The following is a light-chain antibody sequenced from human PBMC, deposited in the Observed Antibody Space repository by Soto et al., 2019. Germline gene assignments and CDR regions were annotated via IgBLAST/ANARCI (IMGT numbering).Light chain of an antibody. Sequence: QSVLTQPASLSASPGQSITISCSGTSSVVGSYNLVSWYQQHPGKAPKLMIYEVSKRPSGFSIRFSGSKSGNTASLTISWLQAEDEADYYCCSYAGSSTYVFGTGTKVTVL. CDR3: CSYAGSSTYV. J-gene: IGLJ1*01. V-gene: IGLV2-23*02. CDR1: SSVVGSYNL. CDR2: EVS.